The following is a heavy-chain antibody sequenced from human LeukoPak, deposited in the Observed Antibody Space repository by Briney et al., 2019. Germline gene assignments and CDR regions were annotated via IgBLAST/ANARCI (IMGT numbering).Heavy chain of an antibody. Sequence: GESLKISCQGSGYSFTSFWIGWVRQMPGKGLEWMGIIYPGDSDTRYNPSFQGQVTISVDKSIGTAYLQWSSLKASDSAMYYCARPPLGYCSSTSCSPDAFDIWGQGTRVTVSS. CDR2: IYPGDSDT. J-gene: IGHJ3*02. CDR3: ARPPLGYCSSTSCSPDAFDI. V-gene: IGHV5-51*01. D-gene: IGHD2-2*01. CDR1: GYSFTSFW.